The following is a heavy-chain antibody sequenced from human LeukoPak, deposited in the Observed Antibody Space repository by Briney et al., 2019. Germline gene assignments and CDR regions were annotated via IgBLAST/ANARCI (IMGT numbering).Heavy chain of an antibody. J-gene: IGHJ5*02. CDR1: GGSISSYY. D-gene: IGHD1-26*01. CDR3: ARGHMGATTPDWFDP. V-gene: IGHV4-59*01. Sequence: SETLSLTCTVSGGSISSYYWSWIRQPPGKGLEWIGYIYYSGSTNYNPSLKSRVTISVDTSKNQFSLKLSSVTAADTAVYYCARGHMGATTPDWFDPWGQGTLVTVSS. CDR2: IYYSGST.